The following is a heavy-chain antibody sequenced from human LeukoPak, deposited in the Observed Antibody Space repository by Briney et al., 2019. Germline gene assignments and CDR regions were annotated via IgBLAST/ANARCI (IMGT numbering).Heavy chain of an antibody. CDR2: IKQDGSEK. V-gene: IGHV3-7*01. CDR1: GFTFSSYW. D-gene: IGHD6-6*01. Sequence: GGSLRLSCAASGFTFSSYWMTWVRQAPGKGLEWVANIKQDGSEKYYVDSVKGRFTISRDNAKNSLHLQMNSLRAEDTAVYYCARAYSSSSGGAVLGDCWGQGTLVIVSS. CDR3: ARAYSSSSGGAVLGDC. J-gene: IGHJ4*02.